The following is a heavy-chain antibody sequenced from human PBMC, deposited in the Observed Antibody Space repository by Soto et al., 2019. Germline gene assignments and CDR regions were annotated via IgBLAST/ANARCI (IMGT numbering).Heavy chain of an antibody. CDR2: ISWNSGSI. Sequence: GGSLRLSCAASGFTFDDYAMHWVRQAPGKGLEWVSGISWNSGSIGYADSVKGRFTISRDNAKNSLYLQMNSLRAEDTALYYCAKENDFWSGYNIYYYYYMDVWGKGTTVTVSS. D-gene: IGHD3-3*01. CDR3: AKENDFWSGYNIYYYYYMDV. CDR1: GFTFDDYA. J-gene: IGHJ6*03. V-gene: IGHV3-9*01.